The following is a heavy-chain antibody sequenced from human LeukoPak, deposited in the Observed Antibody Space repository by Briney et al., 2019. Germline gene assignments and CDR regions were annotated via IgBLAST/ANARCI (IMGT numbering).Heavy chain of an antibody. CDR2: IYYSGST. D-gene: IGHD2-2*01. Sequence: KTSETLSLTCTVSGGSISSYYWSWIRQPPGKGLEWIGYIYYSGSTNYNPSLKSRVTISVDTSKNQFSLKLSSVTAADTAVYYCARLVVQVVPAAMDSYYMDVWGKGTTVTVSS. CDR3: ARLVVQVVPAAMDSYYMDV. J-gene: IGHJ6*03. V-gene: IGHV4-59*01. CDR1: GGSISSYY.